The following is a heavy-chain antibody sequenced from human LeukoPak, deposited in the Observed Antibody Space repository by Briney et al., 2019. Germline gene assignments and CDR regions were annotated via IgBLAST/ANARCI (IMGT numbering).Heavy chain of an antibody. CDR3: ARDGGKAVAGTFDY. D-gene: IGHD6-19*01. V-gene: IGHV3-30*04. J-gene: IGHJ4*02. CDR2: ISYDGGSK. CDR1: GFTFSTYS. Sequence: PGGSLRLSCGASGFTFSTYSMQWVRQAPGRGLEWVAVISYDGGSKFYTDSVKGRFTISRDNSKNTLYLQMNSLRAEDTAVYYCARDGGKAVAGTFDYWGQGTLVTVSS.